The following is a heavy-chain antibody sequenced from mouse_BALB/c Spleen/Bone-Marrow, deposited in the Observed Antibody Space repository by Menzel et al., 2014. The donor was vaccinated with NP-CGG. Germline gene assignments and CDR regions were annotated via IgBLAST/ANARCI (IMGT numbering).Heavy chain of an antibody. J-gene: IGHJ3*01. D-gene: IGHD2-1*01. CDR1: GYSITSGYS. CDR3: ARSGGNSGFAY. CDR2: IHYRGST. V-gene: IGHV3-1*02. Sequence: EVKLQESGPDLVKPSQSLSLTCTVTGYSITSGYSWHWIRQFPGNKLEWMGYIHYRGSTNSNPSLKSRISITRDTSKNQFFLQLNPVTTEDTATYYCARSGGNSGFAYWGQGTLVPVSA.